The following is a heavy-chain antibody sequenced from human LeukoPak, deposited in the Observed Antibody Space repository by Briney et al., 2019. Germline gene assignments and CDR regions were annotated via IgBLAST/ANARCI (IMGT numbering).Heavy chain of an antibody. V-gene: IGHV3-9*01. D-gene: IGHD2-15*01. Sequence: PGGSLRLSCAASGFTFDDYAMHWVRQAPGKGPEWVSGISWNSGSIGYADSVKGRFTISRDNAKNSLYLQMNSLRAEDTASYYCARTPSYCSGGRCYVSHYFDYWGQGTLATVSP. J-gene: IGHJ4*02. CDR3: ARTPSYCSGGRCYVSHYFDY. CDR2: ISWNSGSI. CDR1: GFTFDDYA.